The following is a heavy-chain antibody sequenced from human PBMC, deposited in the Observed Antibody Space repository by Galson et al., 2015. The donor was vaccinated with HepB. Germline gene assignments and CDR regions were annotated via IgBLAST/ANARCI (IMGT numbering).Heavy chain of an antibody. D-gene: IGHD5-18*01. CDR3: SKLRGSNYGLFDS. V-gene: IGHV3-23*01. J-gene: IGHJ4*02. CDR2: ISNTGGST. CDR1: GFTFSGYY. Sequence: SLRLSCAASGFTFSGYYMTWVRQAPGKGLEWVSSISNTGGSTYYRDSVKGRFTISRDNSKNTVYLQMRSLRAEDAAVYYCSKLRGSNYGLFDSWGQGTLVTVSS.